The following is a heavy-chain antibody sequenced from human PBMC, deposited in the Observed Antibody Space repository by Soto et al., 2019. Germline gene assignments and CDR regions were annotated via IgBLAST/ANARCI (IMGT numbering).Heavy chain of an antibody. D-gene: IGHD5-12*01. CDR3: ASRRDGYNYYGY. Sequence: QLQLQESGSGLVKPSQTLSLTCAVSGGSISSGGYSWSWIRQPPGKGLEWIGYIYHSGSTYYNPSVKSRVTISVDRSKNQFSLKLSSVTAADTAVYYCASRRDGYNYYGYWGQGTLVTVSS. V-gene: IGHV4-30-2*01. J-gene: IGHJ4*02. CDR2: IYHSGST. CDR1: GGSISSGGYS.